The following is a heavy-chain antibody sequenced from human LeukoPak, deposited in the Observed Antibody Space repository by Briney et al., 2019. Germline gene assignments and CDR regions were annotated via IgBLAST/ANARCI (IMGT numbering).Heavy chain of an antibody. J-gene: IGHJ4*02. CDR3: ARENAVATGAFDY. V-gene: IGHV3-43*01. D-gene: IGHD5-12*01. CDR2: VSWDGGSI. Sequence: GGSLRLSCAASGFTFDDYSMHWVRQRPGKGLEWVSLVSWDGGSIYYADSVRGRFTISRDNAKNSLYLQMNSLRAEDTAVYYCARENAVATGAFDYWGRGTLVTVSS. CDR1: GFTFDDYS.